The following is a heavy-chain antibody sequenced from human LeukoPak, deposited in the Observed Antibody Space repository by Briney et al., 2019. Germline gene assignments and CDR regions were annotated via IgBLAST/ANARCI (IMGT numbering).Heavy chain of an antibody. CDR3: ARDLGIAAAGTSDY. CDR1: GFTFSSYS. D-gene: IGHD6-13*01. CDR2: ISSSSSYI. V-gene: IGHV3-21*01. J-gene: IGHJ4*02. Sequence: GGSLRLXCAASGFTFSSYSMNWVRQAPGKGLESVSSISSSSSYIYYADSVKGRFTISRDNAKNSLYLQMNSLRAEDTAVYYCARDLGIAAAGTSDYWGQGTLVTVSS.